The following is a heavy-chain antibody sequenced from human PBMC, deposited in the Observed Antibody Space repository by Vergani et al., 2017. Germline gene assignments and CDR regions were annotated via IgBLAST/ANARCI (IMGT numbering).Heavy chain of an antibody. CDR1: GYSFTSYW. J-gene: IGHJ6*02. D-gene: IGHD6-13*01. V-gene: IGHV5-51*01. Sequence: EVQLVQSGAEVKKPGESLKISCKGSGYSFTSYWIGWVRQMPGKGLEWMGIIYPGDSDTRYSPSFPGQVTISADKPISTAYLQWSSLKASDTAMYYCARRVYSSSANYYYYYGMDVWGQGTTVTVSS. CDR3: ARRVYSSSANYYYYYGMDV. CDR2: IYPGDSDT.